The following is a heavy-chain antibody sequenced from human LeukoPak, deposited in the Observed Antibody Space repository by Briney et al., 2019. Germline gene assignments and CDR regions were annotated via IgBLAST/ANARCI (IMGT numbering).Heavy chain of an antibody. J-gene: IGHJ6*02. CDR3: ASGDIVATMGYYYYGMDV. Sequence: ASVKVSCKASGYTFTSYYMHWVRQAPGQGLEWMGIINPSGGSTSYAQKFQGRVTMTRDTSTSTVYMELSSLRSEDTAVYYCASGDIVATMGYYYYGMDVWGQGTTVTVSS. CDR2: INPSGGST. D-gene: IGHD5-12*01. V-gene: IGHV1-46*01. CDR1: GYTFTSYY.